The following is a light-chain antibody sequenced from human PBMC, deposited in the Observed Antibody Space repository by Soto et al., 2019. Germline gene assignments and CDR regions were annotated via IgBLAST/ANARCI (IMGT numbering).Light chain of an antibody. CDR3: KQRSNWPSLT. CDR2: DAY. Sequence: EIVLTQSPATLSLSPGERATLSCRASKRVSSYLAWYQQNPGQAPRLLIYDAYIKATGTPGRFSGSESGTDFSTIISSLEPEDFAVDYCKQRSNWPSLTCGGGTKEEIK. J-gene: IGKJ4*01. V-gene: IGKV3-11*01. CDR1: KRVSSY.